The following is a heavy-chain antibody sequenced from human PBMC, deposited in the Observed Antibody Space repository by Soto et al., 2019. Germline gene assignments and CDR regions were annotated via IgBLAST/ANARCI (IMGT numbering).Heavy chain of an antibody. CDR2: ISYDGSNK. CDR3: ARDDCSGGSCYSKIYYYYYGMDV. V-gene: IGHV3-30-3*01. CDR1: GFTFSSYA. J-gene: IGHJ6*02. Sequence: QVQLVESGGGVVQPGRSLRLSCAASGFTFSSYAMHWVRQAPGKGLEWVAVISYDGSNKYYADSVKGRFTISRDNSKNTLYLQMNSLRAEDTAVYYCARDDCSGGSCYSKIYYYYYGMDVWGQGTTVTVSS. D-gene: IGHD2-15*01.